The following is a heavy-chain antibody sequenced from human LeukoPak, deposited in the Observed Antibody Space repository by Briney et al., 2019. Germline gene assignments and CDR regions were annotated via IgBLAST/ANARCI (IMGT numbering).Heavy chain of an antibody. V-gene: IGHV1-69*04. CDR1: GGTFSSYA. Sequence: ASVKVSCKASGGTFSSYAISWVRQAPGQGLEWMGRIIPILGIANYAQKFQGRATITADKSTSTAYMELSSLRSEDTAVYYCARDSKITAAGLVYFDYWGQGTLVTVSS. D-gene: IGHD6-13*01. CDR3: ARDSKITAAGLVYFDY. J-gene: IGHJ4*02. CDR2: IIPILGIA.